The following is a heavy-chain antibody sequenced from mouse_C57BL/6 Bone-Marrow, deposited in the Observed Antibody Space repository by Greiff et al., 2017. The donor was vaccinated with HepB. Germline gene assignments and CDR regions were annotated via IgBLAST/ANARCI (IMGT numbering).Heavy chain of an antibody. D-gene: IGHD2-3*01. CDR3: TRDGGYSYYAMDY. Sequence: EVQRVESGEGLVKPGGSLKLSCAASGFTFSSYAMSWVRQTPEKRLEWVAYISSGGDYIYYADTVKGRFTISRDNARNTLYLQMSSLKSEDTAMYYCTRDGGYSYYAMDYWGQGTSVTVSS. CDR1: GFTFSSYA. J-gene: IGHJ4*01. CDR2: ISSGGDYI. V-gene: IGHV5-9-1*02.